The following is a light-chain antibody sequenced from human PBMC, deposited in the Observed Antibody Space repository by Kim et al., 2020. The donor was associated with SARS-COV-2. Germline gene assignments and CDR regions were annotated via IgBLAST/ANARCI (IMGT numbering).Light chain of an antibody. CDR1: QSIGNY. V-gene: IGKV3-11*01. CDR3: HQRAHWPIFT. Sequence: SPGKRATHPCRASQSIGNYLAWYQQKPGQAPRLLIYDVSNRAPGIPARFSGSGSGTDFTLTISSREPDDFAVYFCHQRAHWPIFTFGPGTKVDIK. CDR2: DVS. J-gene: IGKJ3*01.